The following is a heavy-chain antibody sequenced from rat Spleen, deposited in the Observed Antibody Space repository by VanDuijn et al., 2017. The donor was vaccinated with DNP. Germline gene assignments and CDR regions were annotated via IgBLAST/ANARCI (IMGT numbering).Heavy chain of an antibody. CDR3: ARGPNYGGWTDFFDY. CDR2: INKDSSTI. J-gene: IGHJ2*01. Sequence: EVKLVESGGGLVQPGRSLKLSCTASGFNFNDYWMGWVRQAPGKGLEWIGTINKDSSTINYAPSLKDKFTISRDNAQTTLFLQMSKLGSEDTAIYYCARGPNYGGWTDFFDYWGQGVMVTVSS. D-gene: IGHD1-11*01. V-gene: IGHV4-2*01. CDR1: GFNFNDYW.